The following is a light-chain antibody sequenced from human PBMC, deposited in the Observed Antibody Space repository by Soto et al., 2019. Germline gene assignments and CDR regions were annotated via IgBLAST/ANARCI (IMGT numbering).Light chain of an antibody. Sequence: QSVLTQPPSASGSPGQSVTISCTGTSSDVGGYNYVSWYPLHPGKAPKLMIYGVTKRPSGVPDRFSGSKSGNTASLTVSGLQAEDEADYYCSSYAGSNNYVFGTGTKLTVL. J-gene: IGLJ1*01. CDR3: SSYAGSNNYV. CDR2: GVT. CDR1: SSDVGGYNY. V-gene: IGLV2-8*01.